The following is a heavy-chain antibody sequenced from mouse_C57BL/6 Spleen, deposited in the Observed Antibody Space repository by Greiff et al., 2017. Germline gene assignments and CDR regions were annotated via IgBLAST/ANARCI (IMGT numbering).Heavy chain of an antibody. Sequence: QVQLQQPGAELVKPGASVKLSCKASGYTFTSYWMQWVKQRPGQGLEWIGEIDPSDSYTNYNQKFKGKATLTVDTSSSTAYMQLSSLTSEDSAVYYCARLGSCYWFAYWGQGTLVTVSA. D-gene: IGHD1-1*01. CDR3: ARLGSCYWFAY. CDR1: GYTFTSYW. CDR2: IDPSDSYT. J-gene: IGHJ3*01. V-gene: IGHV1-50*01.